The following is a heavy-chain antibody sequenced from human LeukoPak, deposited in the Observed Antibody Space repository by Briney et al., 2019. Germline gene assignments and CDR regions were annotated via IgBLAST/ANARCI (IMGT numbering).Heavy chain of an antibody. V-gene: IGHV5-51*01. CDR3: ARRTDYHFYY. CDR2: IYPGDSDN. Sequence: GESLKISCKGSGYSFTSYWIGWVRQMPGKGLEWLGVIYPGDSDNTYSTSLQGQVTIPDNKSISTSYLQCSSLKASATAMSYCARRTDYHFYYCSQGTLLT. J-gene: IGHJ4*02. CDR1: GYSFTSYW. D-gene: IGHD4-11*01.